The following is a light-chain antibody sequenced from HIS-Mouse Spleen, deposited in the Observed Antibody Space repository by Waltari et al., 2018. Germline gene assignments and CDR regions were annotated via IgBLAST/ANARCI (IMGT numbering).Light chain of an antibody. CDR3: CSYAGSSTWV. CDR2: EGS. V-gene: IGLV2-23*01. Sequence: QSALTQPASVSGSPGQSITISCTGTSSDVGSYNLVSCYQQHPGKAPKLRIYEGSKRPSGVSTRLSGSKSGHTASLTVSGRQAEDEADYYCCSYAGSSTWVFGGGTKLTVL. J-gene: IGLJ3*02. CDR1: SSDVGSYNL.